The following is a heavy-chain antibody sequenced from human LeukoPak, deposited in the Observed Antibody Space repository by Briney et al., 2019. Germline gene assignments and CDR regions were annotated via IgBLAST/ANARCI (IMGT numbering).Heavy chain of an antibody. D-gene: IGHD6-19*01. V-gene: IGHV4-39*01. J-gene: IGHJ4*02. CDR1: GDSISSSIYY. CDR2: IYYSGNT. CDR3: ARATVAVPDY. Sequence: SETLSLTCTVSGDSISSSIYYWGWIRQPPGKGLQWIGSIYYSGNTYYNPSLKSRVTISLDTPKNQFSLKLSSVTAADTAVYYCARATVAVPDYWGQGTLVTVSS.